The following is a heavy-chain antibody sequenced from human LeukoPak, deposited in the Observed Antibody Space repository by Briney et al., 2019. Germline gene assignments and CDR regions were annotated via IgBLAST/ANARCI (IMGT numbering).Heavy chain of an antibody. CDR1: GFTFSSYG. CDR2: LSNTGNI. CDR3: ARDEGYSGYVDAFDI. Sequence: GGSLRLSCAASGFTFSSYGMNWVRQAPGKGLEWLSYLSNTGNIHYAQSVKGRFTISRDNAKNSLYLQMNSLRDEDTAVYYCARDEGYSGYVDAFDIWGQGTMVTVSS. V-gene: IGHV3-48*02. J-gene: IGHJ3*02. D-gene: IGHD5-12*01.